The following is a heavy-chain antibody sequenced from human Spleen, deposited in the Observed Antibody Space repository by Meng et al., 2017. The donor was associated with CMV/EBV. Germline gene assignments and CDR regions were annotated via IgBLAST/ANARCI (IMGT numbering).Heavy chain of an antibody. CDR3: AREQGVTGSPSYFYYGMDV. D-gene: IGHD2-21*02. CDR1: GYPFPSFY. J-gene: IGHJ6*02. V-gene: IGHV1-2*02. Sequence: ASVKVSCKASGYPFPSFYIHWVRQAPGQGLEWMGSVNPNSDGADYAQSFQGRVTLTRDMSIGTAFMELNRLTSDDTAVYYCAREQGVTGSPSYFYYGMDVWGQGTTVTVSS. CDR2: VNPNSDGA.